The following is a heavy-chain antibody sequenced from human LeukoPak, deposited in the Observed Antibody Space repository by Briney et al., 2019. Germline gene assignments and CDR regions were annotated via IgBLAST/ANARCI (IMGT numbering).Heavy chain of an antibody. J-gene: IGHJ6*03. V-gene: IGHV3-7*01. CDR2: IKQDGSEK. CDR1: GFTFSSYW. CDR3: ARKKPGEVYYYYYYMDV. D-gene: IGHD3-10*01. Sequence: GGSLRLSCAASGFTFSSYWMSWVRQAPGKGLEGVANIKQDGSEKYYVDSVKGRFTISRDNAKNSLYLQMNSLRAEDTAVYYCARKKPGEVYYYYYYMDVWGKGTTVTVSS.